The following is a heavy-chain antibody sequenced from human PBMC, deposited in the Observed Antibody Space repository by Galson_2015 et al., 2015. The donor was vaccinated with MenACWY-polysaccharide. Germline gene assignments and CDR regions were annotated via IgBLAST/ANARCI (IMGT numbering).Heavy chain of an antibody. V-gene: IGHV3-9*01. CDR2: ISWNSGRM. CDR1: GFTFDDYA. D-gene: IGHD6-13*01. Sequence: LRLSCAASGFTFDDYAMHWVRQAPGKGMEWGSGISWNSGRMTYAGSVKGRFIISRDNAKNSLHLQMNSLRPEDTALYYWAKDIRVASVGSDYWGQGTLVTVSS. CDR3: AKDIRVASVGSDY. J-gene: IGHJ4*02.